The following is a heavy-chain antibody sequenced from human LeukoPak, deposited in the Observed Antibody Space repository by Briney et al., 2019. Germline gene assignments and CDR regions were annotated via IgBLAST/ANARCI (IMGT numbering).Heavy chain of an antibody. CDR1: GFSFNNYC. J-gene: IGHJ4*02. Sequence: GEFLKISCKGSGFSFNNYCIAWVRQMPGKGLECMGVIYPGDSDIRYSPSFRGQVTISADKSINTAYLQWSSLKASDTATYYCTKLISHRDTTPSDSWGQGTLVTVSS. CDR2: IYPGDSDI. CDR3: TKLISHRDTTPSDS. V-gene: IGHV5-51*01. D-gene: IGHD1-14*01.